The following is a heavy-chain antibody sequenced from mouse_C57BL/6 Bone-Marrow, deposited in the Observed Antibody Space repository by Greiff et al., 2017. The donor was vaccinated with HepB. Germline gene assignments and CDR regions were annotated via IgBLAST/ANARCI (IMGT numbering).Heavy chain of an antibody. D-gene: IGHD1-1*01. J-gene: IGHJ2*01. Sequence: QVQLQQPGAELVMPGASVKLSCKASGYTFTSYWMHWVKQRPGQGLEWIGEIDPSDSYTNYNQKFKGKSTLTVDKSSSTAYMQLSSLTSEDSAVYYCAREDTTVVADYDYGGQGTTLTVTS. CDR1: GYTFTSYW. V-gene: IGHV1-69*01. CDR3: AREDTTVVADYDY. CDR2: IDPSDSYT.